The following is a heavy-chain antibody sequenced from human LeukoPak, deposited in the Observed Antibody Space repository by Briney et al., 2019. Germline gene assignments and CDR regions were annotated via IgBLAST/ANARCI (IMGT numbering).Heavy chain of an antibody. V-gene: IGHV3-11*04. Sequence: GGSLRLSCAASGFTFSDYYMSWIRQAPGKGLQWLAYSSTSGSITYYADSVKGRFTISRDNAKNSVYLQMNSLRAEDTAVYYCAREKAYYGSGSYYKGGVDYWAQGTLVTVSS. CDR2: SSTSGSIT. J-gene: IGHJ4*02. CDR3: AREKAYYGSGSYYKGGVDY. CDR1: GFTFSDYY. D-gene: IGHD3-10*01.